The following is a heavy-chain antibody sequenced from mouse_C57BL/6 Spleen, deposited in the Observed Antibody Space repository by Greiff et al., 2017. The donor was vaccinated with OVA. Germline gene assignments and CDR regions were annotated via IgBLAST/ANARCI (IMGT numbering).Heavy chain of an antibody. CDR2: IYPSDSET. CDR1: GYTFTSYW. J-gene: IGHJ2*01. D-gene: IGHD2-13*01. Sequence: VQLQQPGAELVRPGSSVKLSCKASGYTFTSYWMDWVKQRPGQGLEWIGNIYPSDSETHYNQKFKDKATLTVDKSSSTAYMQLSSLTSEDSAVYYCARGGVTYYFDYWGQGTTLTVSS. CDR3: ARGGVTYYFDY. V-gene: IGHV1-61*01.